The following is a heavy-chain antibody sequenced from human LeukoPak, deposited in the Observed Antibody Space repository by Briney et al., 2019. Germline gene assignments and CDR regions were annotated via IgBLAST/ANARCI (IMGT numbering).Heavy chain of an antibody. CDR1: GYTLTELS. V-gene: IGHV1-24*01. J-gene: IGHJ4*02. D-gene: IGHD3-16*02. CDR3: ATGSMITFGGVIVPPDY. Sequence: ASVKVSCKVSGYTLTELSMHWVRQAPGKGLEWMGGFDPEDGETIYAQKFQGRVTMTEDTSTDTAYMELSSLRSEDTAVHYCATGSMITFGGVIVPPDYWGQGTLVTVSS. CDR2: FDPEDGET.